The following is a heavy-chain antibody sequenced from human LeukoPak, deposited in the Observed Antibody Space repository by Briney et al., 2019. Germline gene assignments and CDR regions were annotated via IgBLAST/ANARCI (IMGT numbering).Heavy chain of an antibody. D-gene: IGHD2-2*01. V-gene: IGHV3-7*01. CDR1: GFTFSKYW. CDR2: MNEYGTEK. J-gene: IGHJ4*02. CDR3: ARVLYGSRVNVIDS. Sequence: PGGSLRLSCAASGFTFSKYWMNWVRQAPGKGLEWVSNMNEYGTEKYYVDSVRGRFTISRDNAENSLFLHMISLRVEDTAVYRCARVLYGSRVNVIDSWGPGILVTVSS.